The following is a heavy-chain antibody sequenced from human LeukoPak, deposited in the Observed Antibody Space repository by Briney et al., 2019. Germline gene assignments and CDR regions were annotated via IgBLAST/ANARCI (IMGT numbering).Heavy chain of an antibody. Sequence: GGSLRLSCAASGFDFGAHEMDWVRPAPGKGLEWVVRIRNKAHTFSTEYAASVRGRFTVSRDDSKNSLSMQMNSLVSEDTAVYYCVRASQGYFQNWGQGTLVTVSS. CDR2: IRNKAHTFST. CDR1: GFDFGAHE. J-gene: IGHJ1*01. CDR3: VRASQGYFQN. V-gene: IGHV3-72*01.